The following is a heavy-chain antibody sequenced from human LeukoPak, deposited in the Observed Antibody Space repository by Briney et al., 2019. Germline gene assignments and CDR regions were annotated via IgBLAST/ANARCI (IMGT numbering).Heavy chain of an antibody. V-gene: IGHV3-21*01. J-gene: IGHJ4*02. CDR3: ARDEGSVGIVGAKYYFDY. CDR1: GFTFSSYS. CDR2: ISSSSSYI. D-gene: IGHD1-26*01. Sequence: GGSLRLSCAASGFTFSSYSMNCVRQAPGKGLEWVSSISSSSSYIYYADSVKGRFTISRDNAKNSLYLQMNSLRAEDTAVYYCARDEGSVGIVGAKYYFDYWGQGTLVTVSS.